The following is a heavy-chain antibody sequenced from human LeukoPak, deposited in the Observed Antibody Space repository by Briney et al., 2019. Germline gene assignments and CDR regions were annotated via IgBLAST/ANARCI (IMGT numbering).Heavy chain of an antibody. CDR1: GFTFSTYN. Sequence: GGSLRLSCAASGFTFSTYNMNWVRQAPGKGLEWVSSISSSSNYIYYADSVKGRFTISRDNDKNTLYLQMNSLRAEDTALYYCVGDFDYWGQGTLVTVSS. J-gene: IGHJ4*02. CDR2: ISSSSNYI. V-gene: IGHV3-21*01. CDR3: VGDFDY.